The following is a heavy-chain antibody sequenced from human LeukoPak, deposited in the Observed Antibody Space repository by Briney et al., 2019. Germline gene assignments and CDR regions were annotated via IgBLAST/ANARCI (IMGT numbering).Heavy chain of an antibody. Sequence: GGFLRLSCAASGFTFSSYGMHWVRQAPGKGLEWVAFIRYDGSNKYYADSVKGRFTISRDNSKNTLYLQMNSLRAEDTAVYYCAKDPTGYYYDSSGYLLPDYWGQGTLVTVSS. CDR1: GFTFSSYG. D-gene: IGHD3-22*01. CDR2: IRYDGSNK. V-gene: IGHV3-30*02. CDR3: AKDPTGYYYDSSGYLLPDY. J-gene: IGHJ4*02.